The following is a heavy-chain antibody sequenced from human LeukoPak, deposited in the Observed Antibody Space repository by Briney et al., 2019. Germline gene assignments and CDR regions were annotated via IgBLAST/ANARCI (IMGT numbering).Heavy chain of an antibody. V-gene: IGHV3-30-3*01. Sequence: GGSLRLSCAASGYTLSSFVMHWVRQAPGKGLEWVALITYDGSNKYYADSVRGRFTVTRDNSKNTLDLQMNALRAEDTAVYYCVRGSVTYSGGYFQHWGQGTLVTVSS. CDR1: GYTLSSFV. D-gene: IGHD1-26*01. J-gene: IGHJ1*01. CDR2: ITYDGSNK. CDR3: VRGSVTYSGGYFQH.